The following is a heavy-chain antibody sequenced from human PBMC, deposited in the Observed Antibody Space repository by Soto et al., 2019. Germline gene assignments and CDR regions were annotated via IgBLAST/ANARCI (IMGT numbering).Heavy chain of an antibody. V-gene: IGHV4-59*08. CDR2: IYYSGST. Sequence: GSLRLSCTVSGGSISSYYWSWIRQPPGKGLEWIGYIYYSGSTNYNPSLKSRVTISVDTSKNQFSLKLSSVTAADTAVYYCARWMYNWNDYYYGMDVWGQGTTVTVSS. D-gene: IGHD1-1*01. CDR3: ARWMYNWNDYYYGMDV. CDR1: GGSISSYY. J-gene: IGHJ6*02.